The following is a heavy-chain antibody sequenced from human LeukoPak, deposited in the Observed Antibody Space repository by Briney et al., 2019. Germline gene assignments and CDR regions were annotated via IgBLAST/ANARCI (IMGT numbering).Heavy chain of an antibody. V-gene: IGHV3-21*01. CDR1: GFTFSSYT. J-gene: IGHJ4*02. Sequence: PGGSLRLSCAASGFTFSSYTMNWVRLAPGKGLEWVSSISRSNIYKYYADSVKGRFTISRDNAKNSLYLQMNSLRAEDTAVYYCANSRDDSSGYYGIIGYWGQGTLVTVSS. CDR2: ISRSNIYK. D-gene: IGHD3-22*01. CDR3: ANSRDDSSGYYGIIGY.